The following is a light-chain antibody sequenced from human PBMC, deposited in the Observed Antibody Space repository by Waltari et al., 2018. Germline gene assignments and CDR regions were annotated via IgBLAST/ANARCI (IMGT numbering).Light chain of an antibody. CDR1: QSVSSN. V-gene: IGKV3-15*01. CDR2: GAS. J-gene: IGKJ2*01. Sequence: EIVMTLSPATLSVSPGERATLSCRASQSVSSNLAWYQQKPGQAPRLLIYGASTRATGIPARFSGSGSGTEFTLTISSLQSEDFAVYYCQQYNNWPPYTFGQGTKLEIK. CDR3: QQYNNWPPYT.